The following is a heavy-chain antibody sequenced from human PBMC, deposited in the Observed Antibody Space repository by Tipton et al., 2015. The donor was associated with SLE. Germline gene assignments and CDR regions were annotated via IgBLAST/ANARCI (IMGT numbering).Heavy chain of an antibody. D-gene: IGHD3-22*01. CDR1: GGSFNGYF. V-gene: IGHV4-34*12. CDR3: ARHPPRYYYDSSGADFDY. J-gene: IGHJ4*02. Sequence: TLSLTCAVSGGSFNGYFWTWIRQPPGKGLEWIAEIIHSGVTNYNPSLRSRVTISVDTSKNQFSLKLSSVTAADTAVYYCARHPPRYYYDSSGADFDYWGQGTLVTVSS. CDR2: IIHSGVT.